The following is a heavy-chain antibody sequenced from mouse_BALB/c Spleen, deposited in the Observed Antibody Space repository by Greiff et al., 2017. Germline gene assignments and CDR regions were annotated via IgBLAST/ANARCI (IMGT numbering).Heavy chain of an antibody. V-gene: IGHV5-17*02. CDR3: ARSDYGKDAMDY. CDR2: ISSGSSTI. J-gene: IGHJ4*01. Sequence: EVQLQESGGGLVQPGGSRKLSCAASGFTFSSFGMHWVRQAPEKGLEWVAYISSGSSTIYYADTVKGRFTISRDNPKNTLFLQMTSLRSEDTAMYYCARSDYGKDAMDYWGQGTSVTVSS. CDR1: GFTFSSFG. D-gene: IGHD2-1*01.